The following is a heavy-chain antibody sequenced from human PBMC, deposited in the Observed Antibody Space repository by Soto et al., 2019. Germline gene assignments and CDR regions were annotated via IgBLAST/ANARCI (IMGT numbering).Heavy chain of an antibody. J-gene: IGHJ1*01. Sequence: QVQLVQSGAEVMKPGSSVMISCKASGGTFNTYTFSWVRQAPGQGLEWMGSILPILGSINYAPNFQGRLSITADQSTTTAYMELSSLISHDTAIYYCGRIPRYSFPTSDPLDNWGQGTLVTVSS. CDR3: GRIPRYSFPTSDPLDN. D-gene: IGHD5-18*01. CDR2: ILPILGSI. CDR1: GGTFNTYT. V-gene: IGHV1-69*08.